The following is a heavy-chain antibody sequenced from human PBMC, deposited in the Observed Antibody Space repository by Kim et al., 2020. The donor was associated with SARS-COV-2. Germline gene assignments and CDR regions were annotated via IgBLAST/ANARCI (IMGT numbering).Heavy chain of an antibody. Sequence: GGSLRLSCAASGFTFSSYAMHWVRQAPGKGLEWVAVISYDGSNKYYADSVKGRFTISRDNSKNTLYLQMNRLRAEDTAVYYCARGGLGNCYYYYCGMDVWAQGTTVTVSS. D-gene: IGHD1-7*01. CDR3: ARGGLGNCYYYYCGMDV. CDR1: GFTFSSYA. CDR2: ISYDGSNK. V-gene: IGHV3-30*04. J-gene: IGHJ6*02.